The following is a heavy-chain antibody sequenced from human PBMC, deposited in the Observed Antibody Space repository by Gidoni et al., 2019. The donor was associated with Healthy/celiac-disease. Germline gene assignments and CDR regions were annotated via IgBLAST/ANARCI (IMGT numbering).Heavy chain of an antibody. CDR3: ARSNTGIAAAGPYYY. V-gene: IGHV1-2*02. D-gene: IGHD6-13*01. J-gene: IGHJ4*02. Sequence: QVQLVQSGAEVKKPGASVKVSCKASGYTFTGYYMHWVRQAPGQGLEWMGWINPNSGGTNYAQKFQGRVTMTRDTSISTAYMELSRLRSDDTAVYYCARSNTGIAAAGPYYYWGQGTLVTVSS. CDR2: INPNSGGT. CDR1: GYTFTGYY.